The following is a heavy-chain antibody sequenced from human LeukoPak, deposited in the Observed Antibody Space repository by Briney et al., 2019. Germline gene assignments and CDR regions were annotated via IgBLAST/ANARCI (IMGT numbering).Heavy chain of an antibody. V-gene: IGHV4-59*08. J-gene: IGHJ4*02. D-gene: IGHD1-26*01. CDR3: AGSYGYLTRFDY. CDR1: GGSIGSYY. Sequence: SETLSLTCTVSGGSIGSYYWSWIRQPPGKGLEWIGYIYYSGSTNYNPSLKSRVTISVDTSKNQFSLKLSSVTAADTAVYYCAGSYGYLTRFDYWGQGTLVTVSS. CDR2: IYYSGST.